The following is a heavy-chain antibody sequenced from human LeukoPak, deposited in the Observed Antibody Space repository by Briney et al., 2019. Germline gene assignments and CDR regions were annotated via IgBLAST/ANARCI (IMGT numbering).Heavy chain of an antibody. D-gene: IGHD6-13*01. J-gene: IGHJ3*02. Sequence: GASVKVSCKASGYTFTNYGISWVRQAPGQGLEWMGWINGYNGNTAYSHKFQDRVIMTTDTSTTTAYMELRSLRFDDTAVYYCAFAAGTFVAFDIWGQGTMVTVSS. CDR1: GYTFTNYG. CDR3: AFAAGTFVAFDI. V-gene: IGHV1-18*01. CDR2: INGYNGNT.